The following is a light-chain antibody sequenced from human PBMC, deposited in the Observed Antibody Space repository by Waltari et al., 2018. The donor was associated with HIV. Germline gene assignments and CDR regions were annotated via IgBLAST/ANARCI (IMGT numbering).Light chain of an antibody. CDR1: SSDIGSYNY. J-gene: IGLJ1*01. CDR2: DVT. CDR3: NSYASTRTYV. Sequence: QSALTQPASVSGSPGQSITISCIGTSSDIGSYNYVSWYQQHPGKVPKLIIYDVTKRPPGVSDRFSGSKSGNTASLTISGLQDDDEADYYCNSYASTRTYVFGTGTQVAVL. V-gene: IGLV2-14*03.